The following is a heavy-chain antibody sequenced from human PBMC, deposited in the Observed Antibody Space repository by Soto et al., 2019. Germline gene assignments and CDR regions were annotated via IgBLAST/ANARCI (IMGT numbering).Heavy chain of an antibody. CDR2: IYYSGST. CDR3: ARHTPAISISDH. Sequence: SETLSLTCTVSGGSISSSGYYWGWIRQPPGKGLEWIGSIYYSGSTYYNPSLKSRVTISVDTSKNQFSLKLSSVTAADTAVYYCARHTPAISISDHWGQGTLVTVSS. V-gene: IGHV4-39*01. CDR1: GGSISSSGYY. D-gene: IGHD2-15*01. J-gene: IGHJ4*02.